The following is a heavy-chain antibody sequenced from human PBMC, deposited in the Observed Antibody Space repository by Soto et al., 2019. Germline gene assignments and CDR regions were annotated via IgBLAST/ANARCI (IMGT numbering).Heavy chain of an antibody. CDR3: ASKWAGAEDTAMVAFTHYYYYGMDV. CDR2: IIPIFGTA. Sequence: ASVKVSCKASGGTFSSYAISWVRQAPGQGLEWMGGIIPIFGTANYAQKFQGRVTITADESTSTAYMELSSLRSEDTAVYYCASKWAGAEDTAMVAFTHYYYYGMDVWGQGTTVTVSS. D-gene: IGHD5-18*01. V-gene: IGHV1-69*13. J-gene: IGHJ6*02. CDR1: GGTFSSYA.